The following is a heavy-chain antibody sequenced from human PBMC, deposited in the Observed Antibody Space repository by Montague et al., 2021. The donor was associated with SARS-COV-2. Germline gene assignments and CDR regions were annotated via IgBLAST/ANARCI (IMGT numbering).Heavy chain of an antibody. CDR1: GFTFSSYA. Sequence: YLRLSCAASGFTFSSYAMSWVRQAPGKGLEWVSVIYSGGSSTYYADSVKGRFTISRDNSKNTLYLQMNSLRAEDTAVYYCAKKAFPYDSSGYLFDYWGQGTLVTVSS. CDR2: IYSGGSST. D-gene: IGHD3-22*01. V-gene: IGHV3-23*03. CDR3: AKKAFPYDSSGYLFDY. J-gene: IGHJ4*02.